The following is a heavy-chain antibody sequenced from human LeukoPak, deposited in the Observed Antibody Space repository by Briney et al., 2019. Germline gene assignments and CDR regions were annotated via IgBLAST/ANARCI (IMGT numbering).Heavy chain of an antibody. D-gene: IGHD3-22*01. J-gene: IGHJ4*02. CDR1: GYTFISYG. CDR2: ISAYNGNT. CDR3: AREEHYYDSSGYFSNYFDY. Sequence: GASVKVSCRASGYTFISYGISWVRQAPGQGLEWMGWISAYNGNTNYAQKLQGRVTMTTDTSTSTAYMELRSLRSDDTAVYYCAREEHYYDSSGYFSNYFDYWGQGTLVTVSS. V-gene: IGHV1-18*01.